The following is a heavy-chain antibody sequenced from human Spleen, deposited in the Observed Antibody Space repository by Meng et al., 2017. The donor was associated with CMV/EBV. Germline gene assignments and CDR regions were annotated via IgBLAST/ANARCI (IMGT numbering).Heavy chain of an antibody. D-gene: IGHD4-11*01. J-gene: IGHJ6*02. CDR1: GFTFSSYG. CDR3: AKDLRKVSGNYELLRYYYYGMDV. CDR2: IRYDGSNK. Sequence: GESLKISCAASGFTFSSYGMHWGRQAPGEGLEWVAFIRYDGSNKYYADSVKGRFTISRDNSKNTLYLQMNSLRAEDTAVYYCAKDLRKVSGNYELLRYYYYGMDVWGQGTTVTVSS. V-gene: IGHV3-30*02.